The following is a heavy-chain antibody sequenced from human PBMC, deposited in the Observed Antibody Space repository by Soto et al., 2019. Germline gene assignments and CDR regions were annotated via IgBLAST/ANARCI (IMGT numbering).Heavy chain of an antibody. CDR2: INAGNGNT. CDR1: GYTFTSYA. CDR3: ARGEFLSYDDY. Sequence: QVQLVQSGAEVKKPGASVKVSCKASGYTFTSYAMHWVRQAPGQRLEWMGWINAGNGNTKYSQKFQGRVTITRDTSASTAYMELSSLRSEDPAVYYCARGEFLSYDDYWGQGTLVTVSS. D-gene: IGHD3-16*01. J-gene: IGHJ4*02. V-gene: IGHV1-3*01.